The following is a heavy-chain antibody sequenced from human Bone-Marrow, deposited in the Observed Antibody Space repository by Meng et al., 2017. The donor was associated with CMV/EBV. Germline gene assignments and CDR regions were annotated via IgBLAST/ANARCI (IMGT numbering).Heavy chain of an antibody. CDR2: ISAYNVNT. D-gene: IGHD2-2*02. J-gene: IGHJ4*02. CDR3: ARDLMRYCSSTRCYTLGY. CDR1: GYTFTSYG. Sequence: ASVKVSCKASGYTFTSYGISWVRQAPGQGLEWMGWISAYNVNTNYAQKLQGRVTMTTDTSTSTSYMELRSLRSEDTAVYYCARDLMRYCSSTRCYTLGYCGQGTLVTVSS. V-gene: IGHV1-18*01.